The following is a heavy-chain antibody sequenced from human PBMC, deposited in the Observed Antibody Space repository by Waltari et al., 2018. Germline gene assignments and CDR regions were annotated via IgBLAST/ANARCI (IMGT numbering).Heavy chain of an antibody. V-gene: IGHV4-30-4*01. CDR1: GGSISSGDYY. D-gene: IGHD3-3*01. Sequence: QVQLQESGPGLVKPSQNLSLTCIVSGGSISSGDYYWNWIRQPPGKGLEWIGYIYYSGSTYYNPSLKSRITLSVDTSKNQFSLKLNSVTAADTAVYYCARGVTIFGVAIDYWGQGTLVTVSS. CDR3: ARGVTIFGVAIDY. CDR2: IYYSGST. J-gene: IGHJ4*02.